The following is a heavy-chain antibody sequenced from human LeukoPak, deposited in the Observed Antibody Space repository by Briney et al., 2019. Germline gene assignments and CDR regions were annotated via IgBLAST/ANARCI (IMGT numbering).Heavy chain of an antibody. CDR2: IYYSGST. J-gene: IGHJ4*02. V-gene: IGHV4-30-4*01. D-gene: IGHD3-22*01. Sequence: SQTLSLTCTVSGGSISSGDYYWSWIRQPPGKGLEWIGYIYYSGSTYYNPSLKSRVTISVDTSKNQFSLKLSSVTAADTAVYYCARSYYYDSSGYTDDYWGQGTLVTVSS. CDR1: GGSISSGDYY. CDR3: ARSYYYDSSGYTDDY.